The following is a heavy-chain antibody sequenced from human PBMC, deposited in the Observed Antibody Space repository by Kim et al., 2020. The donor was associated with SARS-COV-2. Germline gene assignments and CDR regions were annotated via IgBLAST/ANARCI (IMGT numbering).Heavy chain of an antibody. CDR2: ISSSSSTI. V-gene: IGHV3-48*02. J-gene: IGHJ6*02. D-gene: IGHD6-19*01. Sequence: GGSLRLSCAASGFTFSSYSMNWVRQAPGKGLEWVSYISSSSSTIYYADSVKGRFTISRDNAKNSLYLQMNSLRDEDTAVYYCARDPYSSGPLIDYYYYYGMDVWGQGTTVTVSS. CDR3: ARDPYSSGPLIDYYYYYGMDV. CDR1: GFTFSSYS.